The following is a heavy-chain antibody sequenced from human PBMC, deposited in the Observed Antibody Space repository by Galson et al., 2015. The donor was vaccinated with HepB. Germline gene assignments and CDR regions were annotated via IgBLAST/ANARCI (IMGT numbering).Heavy chain of an antibody. V-gene: IGHV2-70*04. J-gene: IGHJ4*02. CDR3: ARMREDRSGLFDN. CDR1: GFSLNTFGMR. D-gene: IGHD6-19*01. Sequence: PALVKPTQTLTLTCTFSGFSLNTFGMRVNWIRQPPGKALEWLARIDWDDETFYNTSLRTRLAISKDTSKNQVVLTMTNMDPVDTATYYCARMREDRSGLFDNWGQGILVTVSP. CDR2: IDWDDET.